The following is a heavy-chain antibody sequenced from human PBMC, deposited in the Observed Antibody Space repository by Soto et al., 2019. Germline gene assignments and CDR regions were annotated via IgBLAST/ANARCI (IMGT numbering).Heavy chain of an antibody. CDR1: GLTFSSYA. V-gene: IGHV3-23*01. D-gene: IGHD3-10*01. J-gene: IGHJ5*02. CDR3: APRLHDVLIRGVIRWVDP. Sequence: PGGSLRLSCAASGLTFSSYAMSWVRQAPGKGLEWVSDITAGGATTYYEDSVKGRFTISRDNSKNTLYLQMNSLRAEDTAVYYCAPRLHDVLIRGVIRWVDP. CDR2: ITAGGATT.